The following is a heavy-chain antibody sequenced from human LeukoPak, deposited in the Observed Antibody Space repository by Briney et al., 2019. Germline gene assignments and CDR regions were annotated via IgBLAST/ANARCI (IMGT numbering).Heavy chain of an antibody. Sequence: PSETLSLTCTVSGGSISSYYWSWIRQPPGKGLEWIGYIYYSGSTNYNPSLKSRVTISVDTSKNQFSLKLSSVTAADTAVYYCARDRITFGGVIGWFDPWGQGTLVTVSS. D-gene: IGHD3-16*01. V-gene: IGHV4-59*01. CDR2: IYYSGST. CDR1: GGSISSYY. J-gene: IGHJ5*02. CDR3: ARDRITFGGVIGWFDP.